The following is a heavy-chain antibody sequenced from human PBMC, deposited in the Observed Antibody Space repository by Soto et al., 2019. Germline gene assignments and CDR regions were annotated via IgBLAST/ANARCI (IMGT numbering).Heavy chain of an antibody. V-gene: IGHV3-21*01. Sequence: GGSLILSCTTSGCTFSSYTMNLVRPAPGKGLEWVSSISSSSYIYYADSVKGRFTISRDNAKNSLYLQMNSLRAEDTAVYYGARRGGSPTMDGGWFDPWGQGILVTISS. CDR2: ISSSSYI. CDR1: GCTFSSYT. J-gene: IGHJ5*02. CDR3: ARRGGSPTMDGGWFDP. D-gene: IGHD5-12*01.